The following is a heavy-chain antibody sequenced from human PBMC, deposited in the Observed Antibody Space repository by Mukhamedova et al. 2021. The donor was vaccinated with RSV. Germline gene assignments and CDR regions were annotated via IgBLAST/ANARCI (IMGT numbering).Heavy chain of an antibody. J-gene: IGHJ3*02. Sequence: GKGLAWIGHIYYSGSTYYNPFLKSRVTISVDTSKNQFSLKLSSVSAADTAVFYCVRGYDAFDIWGLGTEVTVSP. CDR3: VRGYDAFDI. D-gene: IGHD1-1*01. CDR2: IYYSGST. V-gene: IGHV4-31*02.